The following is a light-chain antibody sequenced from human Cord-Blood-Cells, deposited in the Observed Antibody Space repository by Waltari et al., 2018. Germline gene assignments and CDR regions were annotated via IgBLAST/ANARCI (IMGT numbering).Light chain of an antibody. CDR1: SSDVGRYNL. V-gene: IGLV2-23*01. CDR2: EGS. J-gene: IGLJ1*01. Sequence: QSALTQPASVSGSPGPSITISCTGTSSDVGRYNLVSWYHQHPGKAPKLMIYEGSKRPSGVSNRFSGSKSGNTASLTISGLQAEDEADYYCCSYAGSSTFYVFGTGTKVTVL. CDR3: CSYAGSSTFYV.